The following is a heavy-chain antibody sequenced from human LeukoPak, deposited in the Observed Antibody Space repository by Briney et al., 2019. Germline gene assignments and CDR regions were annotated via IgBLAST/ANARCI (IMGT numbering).Heavy chain of an antibody. CDR2: ISHDGRTK. D-gene: IGHD1-7*01. CDR3: AREIGTSGRAGYFDY. Sequence: QAGGSLRLSCVVSGFNFDNFAMHWVRQPLGKGLEWVAAISHDGRTKYYADSMKGRITISRDNSKNTLFLQMNNLRSEDTAVYYCAREIGTSGRAGYFDYWGQGSLVTVSS. CDR1: GFNFDNFA. J-gene: IGHJ4*02. V-gene: IGHV3-30*04.